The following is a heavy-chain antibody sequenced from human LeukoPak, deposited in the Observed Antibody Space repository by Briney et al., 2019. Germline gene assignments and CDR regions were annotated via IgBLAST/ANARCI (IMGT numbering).Heavy chain of an antibody. J-gene: IGHJ3*02. V-gene: IGHV4-34*01. D-gene: IGHD6-13*01. Sequence: PSETLSLTCAVYGGSFSGYYWSWIRQPPGKGLEWIGEINHSGSTNYNPSLKSRVTISVDTSKNQFSLKLSSVTAADTAVYCCATSLIAADHAFDIWGQGTMVTVSS. CDR3: ATSLIAADHAFDI. CDR2: INHSGST. CDR1: GGSFSGYY.